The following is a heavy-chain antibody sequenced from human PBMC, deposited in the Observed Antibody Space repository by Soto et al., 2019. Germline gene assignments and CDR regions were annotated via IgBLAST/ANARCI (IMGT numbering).Heavy chain of an antibody. Sequence: GGSLRVSCAASGSTFSSYGMHWVRQAPGKGLEWVAVISYDGSNKYYADSVKGRFTISRDNSKNTLYLQMNSLRAEDTAVYYCAKVAGDCSGGSCYSAHYWGHGTLVTVSS. CDR1: GSTFSSYG. CDR2: ISYDGSNK. V-gene: IGHV3-30*18. D-gene: IGHD2-15*01. CDR3: AKVAGDCSGGSCYSAHY. J-gene: IGHJ4*01.